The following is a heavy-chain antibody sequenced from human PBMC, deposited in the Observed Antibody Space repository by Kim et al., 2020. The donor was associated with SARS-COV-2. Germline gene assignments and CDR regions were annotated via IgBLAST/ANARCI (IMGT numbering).Heavy chain of an antibody. Sequence: GGSLRLSCAASGFTFSDYYMSWTRQAPGKGLEWVSYISTTGNTIYYADSVKGRFTISRDNAKNSLYLQMNSLRAEDTAVYYGARRGYNYYLDYWGQGTRVTVSS. CDR1: GFTFSDYY. J-gene: IGHJ4*02. D-gene: IGHD1-1*01. V-gene: IGHV3-11*01. CDR2: ISTTGNTI. CDR3: ARRGYNYYLDY.